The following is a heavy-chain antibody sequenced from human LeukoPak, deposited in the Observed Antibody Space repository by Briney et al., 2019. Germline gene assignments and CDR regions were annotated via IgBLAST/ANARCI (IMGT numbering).Heavy chain of an antibody. J-gene: IGHJ4*02. CDR3: ARGWATVIIDY. CDR2: IYYSGST. CDR1: GGSISSYY. V-gene: IGHV4-59*01. D-gene: IGHD4-17*01. Sequence: SETLSLTCTVSGGSISSYYWSWIRQPPGKGLEWIGYIYYSGSTNYNPSLKSRVTISVDTSKNQFSLKLSSVTAADTAVYYCARGWATVIIDYWGQGTLVTVSS.